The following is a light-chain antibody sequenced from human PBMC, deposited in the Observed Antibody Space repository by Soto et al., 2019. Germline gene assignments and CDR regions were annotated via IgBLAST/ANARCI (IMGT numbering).Light chain of an antibody. V-gene: IGKV4-1*01. Sequence: DIVMTQSPDSLAVSLGERATINCKSSQSVLYSSNNKNYLAWYQQKPVQPPKLLIYWASTRESGVPDRFSGSGSGTDFTLTISSLHAEDVAVYYCQQYYSTLFTFGPGNKVDIK. CDR2: WAS. CDR3: QQYYSTLFT. CDR1: QSVLYSSNNKNY. J-gene: IGKJ3*01.